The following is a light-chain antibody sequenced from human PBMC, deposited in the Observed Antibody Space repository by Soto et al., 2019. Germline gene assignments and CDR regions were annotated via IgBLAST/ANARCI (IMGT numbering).Light chain of an antibody. CDR1: QSISNN. Sequence: EILMNMSPATLSVSPKERATLPCRASQSISNNLAWYQQKPGQAPSLLIYGASTRATGIPARFSGSGSGTEFTLTISSLQSEDFAVYHCQQYNNWPLITFGQGTRLEIK. V-gene: IGKV3-15*01. J-gene: IGKJ5*01. CDR2: GAS. CDR3: QQYNNWPLIT.